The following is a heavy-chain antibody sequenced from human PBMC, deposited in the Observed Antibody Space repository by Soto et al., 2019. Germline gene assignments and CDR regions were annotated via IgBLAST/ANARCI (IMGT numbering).Heavy chain of an antibody. V-gene: IGHV6-1*01. D-gene: IGHD1-1*01. Sequence: SQTLSLTCAISGDRVSSNSAAWNWIRQSPSRGLEWLGRTYFKSKWYNDYAVSVESRITINPDTSKNHFSLHLNSVTPEDAAMYFCAREVDDGPNWLDPWGQGTRVTVSS. CDR2: TYFKSKWYN. CDR3: AREVDDGPNWLDP. CDR1: GDRVSSNSAA. J-gene: IGHJ5*02.